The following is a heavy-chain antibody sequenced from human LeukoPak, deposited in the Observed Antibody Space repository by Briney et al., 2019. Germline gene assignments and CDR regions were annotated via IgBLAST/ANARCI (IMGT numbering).Heavy chain of an antibody. CDR3: TRRYNYDSSGYYYVRDAIDI. J-gene: IGHJ3*02. CDR1: GFTFGDYA. CDR2: IRSKAYGGTT. V-gene: IGHV3-49*03. Sequence: GRSLRLSCTASGFTFGDYAMRWFRQALGKGLEWVGFIRSKAYGGTTEYAASVKGRFTISRDDSKSIAYLQMNSLKTEDTAVYYCTRRYNYDSSGYYYVRDAIDIWGQGTMVTVSS. D-gene: IGHD3-22*01.